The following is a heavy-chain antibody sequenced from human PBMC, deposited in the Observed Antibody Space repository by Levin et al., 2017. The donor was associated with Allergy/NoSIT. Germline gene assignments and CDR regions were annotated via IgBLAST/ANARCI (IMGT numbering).Heavy chain of an antibody. CDR2: FDPKNGEV. J-gene: IGHJ6*03. Sequence: ASVKVSCKLSGYTLTELSIHWVRQAPGKGLEWMGGFDPKNGEVVYAQKGQDRVTMTKDTSTQTVYMELRSLRSGDTAVYYCAANGCSGGSCYSPLRYYYYMDVWGEGTPVTVSS. D-gene: IGHD2-15*01. CDR1: GYTLTELS. CDR3: AANGCSGGSCYSPLRYYYYMDV. V-gene: IGHV1-24*01.